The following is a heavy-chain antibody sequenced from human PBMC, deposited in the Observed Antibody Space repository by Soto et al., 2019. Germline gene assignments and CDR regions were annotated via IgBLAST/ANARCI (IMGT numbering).Heavy chain of an antibody. CDR1: GGTFSSYA. J-gene: IGHJ6*02. V-gene: IGHV1-69*13. CDR3: ARHRGNIVVVAAAHHPRTVKLDGRDV. CDR2: IIPIFGTA. Sequence: SSVKVSCKASGGTFSSYAISWVRQAPGQGLEWMGGIIPIFGTANYAQKFQGRVTITADESTSTAYMKLSSLRSEDTAVYYCARHRGNIVVVAAAHHPRTVKLDGRDVWG. D-gene: IGHD2-2*01.